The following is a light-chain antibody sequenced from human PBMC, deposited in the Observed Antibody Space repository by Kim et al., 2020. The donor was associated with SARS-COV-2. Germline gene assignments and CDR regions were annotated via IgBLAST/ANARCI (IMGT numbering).Light chain of an antibody. J-gene: IGLJ3*02. Sequence: SIKLTCTPTSGHRSNAIGWNQQQPERGPRYLMKVKSVGSHYKGDGIPVRFSGSSSGAEYYLPIASLHSEDEADYYCQTWGTGIRVFGGGTQLTVL. CDR3: QTWGTGIRV. V-gene: IGLV4-69*01. CDR2: VKSVGSH. CDR1: SGHRSNA.